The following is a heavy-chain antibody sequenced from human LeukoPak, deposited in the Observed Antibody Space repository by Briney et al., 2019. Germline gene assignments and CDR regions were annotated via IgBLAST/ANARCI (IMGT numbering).Heavy chain of an antibody. D-gene: IGHD3-9*01. CDR1: GYTFTGYY. CDR2: INPNSGGT. Sequence: ASVKVSCKASGYTFTGYYMHWVRQAPGQGLEWMGWINPNSGGTNYAQKFQGRVTMTRDTSISTAYMELSRLRSDDTAVYYCARGRDDILTGEDFDYWGQGTLVTVSS. V-gene: IGHV1-2*02. CDR3: ARGRDDILTGEDFDY. J-gene: IGHJ4*02.